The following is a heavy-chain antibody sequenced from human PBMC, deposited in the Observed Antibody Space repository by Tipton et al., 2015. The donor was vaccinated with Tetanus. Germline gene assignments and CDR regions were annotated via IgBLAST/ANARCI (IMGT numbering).Heavy chain of an antibody. CDR1: GGSISSPSYY. CDR2: VYYSGTT. CDR3: ARRLIQNLFDP. J-gene: IGHJ5*02. V-gene: IGHV4-39*07. D-gene: IGHD2-8*01. Sequence: TLSLTCTVSGGSISSPSYYWGWIRQPPGKGLEWIGSVYYSGTTYYNPSLRNRLTVSRDTSKNQFSLKLTSVTAADTAVYYCARRLIQNLFDPWGQGTLITISS.